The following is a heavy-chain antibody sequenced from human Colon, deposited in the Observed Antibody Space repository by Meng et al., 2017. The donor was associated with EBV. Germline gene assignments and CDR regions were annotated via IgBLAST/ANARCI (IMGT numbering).Heavy chain of an antibody. D-gene: IGHD5-18*01. Sequence: QVQLVESGXGVVQPARSLRLSCADSEFTFSSYARHWGRQAAGKGLEWVAIISYDGSNKYYADAVKGRFTISRDNSKNTLYLEMNSLRAEDTAVYYCARGQLWLDYWGQGTRVTVSS. V-gene: IGHV3-30-3*01. J-gene: IGHJ4*02. CDR2: ISYDGSNK. CDR1: EFTFSSYA. CDR3: ARGQLWLDY.